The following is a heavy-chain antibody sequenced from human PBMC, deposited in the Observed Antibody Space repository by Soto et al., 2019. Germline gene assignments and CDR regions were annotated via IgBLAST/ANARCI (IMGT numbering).Heavy chain of an antibody. D-gene: IGHD3-3*01. V-gene: IGHV3-49*03. CDR1: GFTFGDYA. Sequence: PGGSLRLSCTASGFTFGDYAMSWFRQAPGKGLEWVGFIRSKAYGGTTEYAASVKGRSTISRDDSKSIAYLQMNSLKTEDTAVYYCTRSTVGEFWSGYYYSPLYYYYYGMDVWGQGTTVTVSS. J-gene: IGHJ6*02. CDR3: TRSTVGEFWSGYYYSPLYYYYYGMDV. CDR2: IRSKAYGGTT.